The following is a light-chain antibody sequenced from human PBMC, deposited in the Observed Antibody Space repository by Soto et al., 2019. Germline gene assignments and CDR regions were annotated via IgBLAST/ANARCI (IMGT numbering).Light chain of an antibody. CDR3: QQYGSSALFT. J-gene: IGKJ3*01. CDR2: GAS. CDR1: QSVSSSY. V-gene: IGKV3-20*01. Sequence: EIVLTQSPGTLSLSPGERATLSCRASQSVSSSYLAWYQQKPGQAPRLLIYGASSRATGIPDRFSGSGSGTDFTLTLSRLEPEDFAVYYCQQYGSSALFTFGPGTKVDI.